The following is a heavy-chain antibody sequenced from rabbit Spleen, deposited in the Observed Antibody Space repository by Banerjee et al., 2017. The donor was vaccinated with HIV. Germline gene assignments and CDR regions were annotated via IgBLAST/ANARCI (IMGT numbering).Heavy chain of an antibody. D-gene: IGHD1-1*01. Sequence: QEQLVESGGGLVQPEGSLTLTCTASGFSFSSTYVMYWVRQAPGKGLECIACIYADRSGSTYYANWAKGRFTISRTSSTTVTLEMTSLTAADTATYFCARDTSSSFSSYGMDLWGPGTLVTVS. CDR1: GFSFSSTYV. J-gene: IGHJ6*01. V-gene: IGHV1S45*01. CDR3: ARDTSSSFSSYGMDL. CDR2: IYADRSGST.